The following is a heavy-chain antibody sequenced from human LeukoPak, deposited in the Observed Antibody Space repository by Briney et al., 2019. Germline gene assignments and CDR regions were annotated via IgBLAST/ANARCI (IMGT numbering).Heavy chain of an antibody. CDR3: AREDTAMAGIRGMDV. Sequence: ASVKVSCKASGYTFTGYYMHWVRQAPGQGLESMGWINPNSGGTNYAQKFQGWVTMTRATPLSTPYMELSRLRSDDTAVYYCAREDTAMAGIRGMDVWGQGTTVTVSS. CDR2: INPNSGGT. D-gene: IGHD5-18*01. CDR1: GYTFTGYY. J-gene: IGHJ6*02. V-gene: IGHV1-2*04.